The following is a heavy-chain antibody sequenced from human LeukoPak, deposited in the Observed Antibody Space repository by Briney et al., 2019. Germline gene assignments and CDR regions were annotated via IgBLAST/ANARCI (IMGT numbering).Heavy chain of an antibody. Sequence: PSETLSLTCTVSGGSISTYYWSWIRQPPGKGLEWIGYSDYNGGTHYNPSLESRVTISVDTSKSQFSLNLRSVTAADTAVYYCARVGSYAFDIWGQGTVVTVSS. J-gene: IGHJ3*02. CDR1: GGSISTYY. V-gene: IGHV4-59*01. CDR2: SDYNGGT. CDR3: ARVGSYAFDI.